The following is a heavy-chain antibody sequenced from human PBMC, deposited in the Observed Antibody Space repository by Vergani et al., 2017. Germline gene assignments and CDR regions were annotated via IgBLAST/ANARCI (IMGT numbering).Heavy chain of an antibody. Sequence: QMQLVQSGPEVKKPGTSVKVSCKASGFTFTSSAMQWVRQARGQRLEWIGWIVVGSGNTNYALKFQERVTITRDMSTSTAYMELSSLRSEDTAVYYCAADRGALTKQGRGLVYWGQGTLVTVSS. CDR3: AADRGALTKQGRGLVY. CDR2: IVVGSGNT. V-gene: IGHV1-58*02. D-gene: IGHD3-10*01. J-gene: IGHJ4*02. CDR1: GFTFTSSA.